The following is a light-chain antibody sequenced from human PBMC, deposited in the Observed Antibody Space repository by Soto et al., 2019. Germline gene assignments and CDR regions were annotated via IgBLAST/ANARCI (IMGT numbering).Light chain of an antibody. J-gene: IGKJ4*01. CDR2: DAS. CDR1: QSISSW. V-gene: IGKV1-33*01. CDR3: QQYDSLPLT. Sequence: DIQMTQSPSTLSASVGDRVTITCRASQSISSWLAWYQQTPGKAPKLLIYDASNLETGVPSRFSGSGSGTDFTFTISSLQPEDIATYYCQQYDSLPLTFAGGTKVEIK.